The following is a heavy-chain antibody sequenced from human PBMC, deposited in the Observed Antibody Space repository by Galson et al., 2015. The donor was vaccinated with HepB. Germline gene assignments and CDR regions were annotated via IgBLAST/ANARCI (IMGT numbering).Heavy chain of an antibody. D-gene: IGHD5-12*01. CDR1: GFTFSSYA. V-gene: IGHV3-30-3*01. CDR3: ARRLGGYDLFAY. CDR2: ISYDGSNK. Sequence: SLRLSCAASGFTFSSYAMHWVRQAPGKGLEWVAVISYDGSNKYYADSVKGRFTISRDNSKNTLYLQMNSLRAEDTAVYYCARRLGGYDLFAYWGQGTLVTVSS. J-gene: IGHJ4*02.